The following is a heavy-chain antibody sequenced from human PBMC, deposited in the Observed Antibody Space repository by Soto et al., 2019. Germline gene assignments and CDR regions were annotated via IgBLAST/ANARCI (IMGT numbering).Heavy chain of an antibody. V-gene: IGHV4-59*01. CDR2: IYYSGST. D-gene: IGHD6-19*01. J-gene: IGHJ4*02. CDR1: GGSISSYY. Sequence: QVQLQESGPGLVKPSETLSLTCTVSGGSISSYYWSWIRQPPGKGLEWIGYIYYSGSTNYNPSLKSRVTISVDTSKNQFSLKLSSVTAADTAVCYCAIAVAGPYYFDYWGQGTLVTVSS. CDR3: AIAVAGPYYFDY.